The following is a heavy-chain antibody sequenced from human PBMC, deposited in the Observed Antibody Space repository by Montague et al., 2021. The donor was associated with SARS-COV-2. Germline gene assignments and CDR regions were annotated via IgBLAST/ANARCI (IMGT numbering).Heavy chain of an antibody. Sequence: SETLSLTCAVYSGSFSDCYWSWVRLRPGPGLGWTGEINLSGSGTYYPPLKGRGPLSRATSKTQFPFKLQSGTSADTAAYYYSRGQVTISGVLISIPAAGHVEGWGQGTSVTVSS. CDR1: SGSFSDCY. J-gene: IGHJ6*02. V-gene: IGHV4-34*01. CDR3: SRGQVTISGVLISIPAAGHVEG. CDR2: INLSGSG. D-gene: IGHD3-3*01.